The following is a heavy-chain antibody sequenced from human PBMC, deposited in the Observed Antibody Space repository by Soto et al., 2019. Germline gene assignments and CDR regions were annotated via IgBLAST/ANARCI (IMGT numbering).Heavy chain of an antibody. J-gene: IGHJ6*03. CDR2: IFSNDEK. CDR3: ARIVQNSNPPSHYPCYMDV. D-gene: IGHD3-22*01. CDR1: GFSLSNARMG. Sequence: SGPTLVNPTETLTLTCTVSGFSLSNARMGVSWIRQPPGKALEWLAHIFSNDEKSYSTSLKSRLTISKDTSKSQVVLTMTNMDPVDTATYYCARIVQNSNPPSHYPCYMDVCGKATTVT. V-gene: IGHV2-26*01.